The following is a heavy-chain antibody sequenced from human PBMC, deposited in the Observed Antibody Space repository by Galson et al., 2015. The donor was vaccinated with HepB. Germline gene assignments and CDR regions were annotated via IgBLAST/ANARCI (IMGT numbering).Heavy chain of an antibody. CDR2: ISGSGGST. CDR3: AKDAEVAGNLDY. Sequence: SLRLSCAASGFTFNSYAMNWVRQAPGKGLEWVSTISGSGGSTNYADSVKGRFTIFRDNSRNTLYLQMNSLRAEDTALYYCAKDAEVAGNLDYWGQGTLVTVSS. CDR1: GFTFNSYA. V-gene: IGHV3-23*01. J-gene: IGHJ4*02. D-gene: IGHD6-19*01.